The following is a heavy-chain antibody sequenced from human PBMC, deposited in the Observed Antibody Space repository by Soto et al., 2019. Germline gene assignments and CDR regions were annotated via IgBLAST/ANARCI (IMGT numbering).Heavy chain of an antibody. V-gene: IGHV4-4*07. CDR1: GGSMTSYY. CDR2: VYSSGGT. D-gene: IGHD3-3*01. J-gene: IGHJ5*02. CDR3: ARGQRFSDWFDP. Sequence: SETLSLTCTVSGGSMTSYYWTWFRQPAGKGLDWIGRVYSSGGTHYNPSLKSRVTISLDTSKNQFSLRLLSVTDADTAVYFCARGQRFSDWFDPWGQGTLVTVSS.